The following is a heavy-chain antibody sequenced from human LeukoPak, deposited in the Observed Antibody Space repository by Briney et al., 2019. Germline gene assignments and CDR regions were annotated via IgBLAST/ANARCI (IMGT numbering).Heavy chain of an antibody. Sequence: SETLSLTCTVSGTSISSSITSTSYYWGWIRQAPGKGLEWIGSVYYTGSPYTNPSLKSRATISMDASRSQFSLRLTSVTAADTAVYYCASRPNFEYSSSPHNYWGQGTLVTVSS. CDR2: VYYTGSP. J-gene: IGHJ4*02. CDR1: GTSISSSITSTSYY. D-gene: IGHD6-6*01. V-gene: IGHV4-39*01. CDR3: ASRPNFEYSSSPHNY.